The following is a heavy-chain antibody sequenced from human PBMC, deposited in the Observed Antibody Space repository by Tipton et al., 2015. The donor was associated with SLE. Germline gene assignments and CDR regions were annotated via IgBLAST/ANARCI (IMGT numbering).Heavy chain of an antibody. V-gene: IGHV1-2*02. CDR3: TRSPPHIVGATGDY. Sequence: QSGPEVKKPGASVKVSCKASGYTFTGYYMHRVRQAPGQGLEWMGWINPNSGGTNYAQKFQGRVTMTRDTSISTAYMELSRLRSDDTAVYYCTRSPPHIVGATGDYWGQGTLVTVSS. CDR1: GYTFTGYY. CDR2: INPNSGGT. J-gene: IGHJ4*02. D-gene: IGHD1-26*01.